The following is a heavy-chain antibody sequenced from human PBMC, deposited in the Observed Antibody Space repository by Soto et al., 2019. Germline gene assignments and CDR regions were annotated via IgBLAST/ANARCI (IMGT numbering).Heavy chain of an antibody. CDR3: ARDRFPAVIPTINYYGMDV. D-gene: IGHD3-16*02. Sequence: PSETLSLTCTVSGGSISSYYWSWIRQPAGKGLEWIGRIYISGSTNYNPSLKSRVTMSVDTSKNQFSLKLSSVTAADTAVYYCARDRFPAVIPTINYYGMDVWGQGTTVTVSS. CDR2: IYISGST. CDR1: GGSISSYY. J-gene: IGHJ6*02. V-gene: IGHV4-4*07.